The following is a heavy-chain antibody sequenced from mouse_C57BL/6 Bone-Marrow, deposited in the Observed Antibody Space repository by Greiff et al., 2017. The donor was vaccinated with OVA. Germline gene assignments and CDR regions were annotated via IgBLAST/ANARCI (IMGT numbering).Heavy chain of an antibody. Sequence: QVQLQQSGPELVKPGASVKISCKASGYAFSSSWMNWVKQRPGKGLEWIGRIYPGDGDTNYNGKFKGKATLTADKSSSTAYMQLRSLTSADSAVYFCARHEDSYYVSYFDYWGQGTTLTVSS. V-gene: IGHV1-82*01. CDR3: ARHEDSYYVSYFDY. D-gene: IGHD2-12*01. CDR2: IYPGDGDT. CDR1: GYAFSSSW. J-gene: IGHJ2*01.